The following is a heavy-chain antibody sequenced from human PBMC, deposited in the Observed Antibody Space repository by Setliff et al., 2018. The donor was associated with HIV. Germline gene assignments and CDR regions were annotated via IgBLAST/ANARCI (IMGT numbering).Heavy chain of an antibody. Sequence: ASVKVSCKASGYTFTSHDINWVRQATGQGLEWMGWMNPNSANTGYAQKFQGRVTMTRNTSMSTAYMELSSLRSEDTAVYYCARAGGYCGSTSRPYYFDYWGQGTLVTVSS. D-gene: IGHD2-2*01. CDR1: GYTFTSHD. V-gene: IGHV1-8*02. CDR3: ARAGGYCGSTSRPYYFDY. CDR2: MNPNSANT. J-gene: IGHJ4*02.